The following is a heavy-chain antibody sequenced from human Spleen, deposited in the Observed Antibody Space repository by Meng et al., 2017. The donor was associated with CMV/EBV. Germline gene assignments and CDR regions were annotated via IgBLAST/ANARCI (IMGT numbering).Heavy chain of an antibody. CDR2: FKSQRDGGTI. J-gene: IGHJ4*02. Sequence: GESLKISCAASGFTFSSYSMNWVRQAPGKGLEWVGRFKSQRDGGTIDYAAPVRGRFIISRDDSSNSFFLQMNRLSVEDTATYYCSTGFHFYDPSGQKRAADYWGQGALVTVSS. V-gene: IGHV3-15*01. CDR1: GFTFSSYS. D-gene: IGHD3-22*01. CDR3: STGFHFYDPSGQKRAADY.